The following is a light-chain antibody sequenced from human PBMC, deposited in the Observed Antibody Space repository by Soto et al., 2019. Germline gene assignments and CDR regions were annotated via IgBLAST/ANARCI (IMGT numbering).Light chain of an antibody. CDR2: GAS. J-gene: IGKJ1*01. V-gene: IGKV3-15*01. Sequence: EIVMTQSPATLSVSPGERATLSCRASQSVSSNLAWYQQKLGQAPRLLIYGASTRATGIPARLSGSGSGTEFTLTISSPQSEDFAVYYCQQYKNWPTFGQGTKVEIK. CDR1: QSVSSN. CDR3: QQYKNWPT.